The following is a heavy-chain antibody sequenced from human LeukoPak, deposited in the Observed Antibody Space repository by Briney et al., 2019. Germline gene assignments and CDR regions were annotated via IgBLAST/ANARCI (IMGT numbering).Heavy chain of an antibody. CDR1: GFTFSSYS. D-gene: IGHD4-11*01. Sequence: GGSLRLSCAASGFTFSSYSMNWVRQAPGKGLEWVSSISSSSSYIYYADSVKGRFTISRDNAKNSLYLQMSSLRAEDTAVYYCASNPHRVWDSNFDYWGQGTLVTVSS. CDR3: ASNPHRVWDSNFDY. V-gene: IGHV3-21*01. CDR2: ISSSSSYI. J-gene: IGHJ4*02.